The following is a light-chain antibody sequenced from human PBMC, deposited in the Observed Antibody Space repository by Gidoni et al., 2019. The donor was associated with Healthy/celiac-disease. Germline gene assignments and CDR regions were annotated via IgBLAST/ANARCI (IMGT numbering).Light chain of an antibody. CDR2: WAS. CDR1: QSVLYSSNNKNY. J-gene: IGKJ1*01. CDR3: QQYYSTPRT. Sequence: DIVMTQSPDPLAVSMGERATINCKSSQSVLYSSNNKNYLAWYQQTPGQPPKLRIYWASTRESGVPDRFSGSGSGTDFTLTISSLQAEDVAVYYCQQYYSTPRTFGQGTKVEIK. V-gene: IGKV4-1*01.